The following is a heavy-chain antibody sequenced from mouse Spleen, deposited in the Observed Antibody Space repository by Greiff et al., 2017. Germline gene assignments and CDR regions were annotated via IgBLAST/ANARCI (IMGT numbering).Heavy chain of an antibody. J-gene: IGHJ1*01. V-gene: IGHV7-3*02. CDR1: GFTFTDYY. Sequence: EVKLMESGGGLVQPGGSLRLSCATSGFTFTDYYMSWVRQPPGKALEWLGFIRNKANGYTTDYSASVKGRFTISRDNSQSILYLQMNTLRAEDSATYYCARERRDYDEVYWYFDVWGAGTTVTVSS. CDR2: IRNKANGYTT. D-gene: IGHD2-4*01. CDR3: ARERRDYDEVYWYFDV.